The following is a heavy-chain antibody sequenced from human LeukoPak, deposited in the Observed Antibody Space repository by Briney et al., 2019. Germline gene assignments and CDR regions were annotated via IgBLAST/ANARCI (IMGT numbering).Heavy chain of an antibody. V-gene: IGHV4-38-2*02. CDR2: INHIGSA. D-gene: IGHD5-18*01. Sequence: SETLSLTCTVSDYSVNSAYYWAWIRQPPGKTLEWIGSINHIGSAYYTPSLETRVTMSVDPSKDQFSLELTSVTAADTAVYYCARRRRRCIQLFDYWGQGTLVTVSS. CDR3: ARRRRRCIQLFDY. CDR1: DYSVNSAYY. J-gene: IGHJ4*02.